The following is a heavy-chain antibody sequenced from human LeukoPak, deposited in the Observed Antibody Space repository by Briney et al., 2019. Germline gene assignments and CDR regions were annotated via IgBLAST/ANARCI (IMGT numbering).Heavy chain of an antibody. CDR3: ARVTYGSEDYFDY. CDR2: IDPYSGGA. CDR1: GYTFTDYY. J-gene: IGHJ4*02. D-gene: IGHD3-10*01. V-gene: IGHV1-2*02. Sequence: ASVKVSCKASGYTFTDYYIHWVRQTPGQGLERMGWIDPYSGGANYAQKFQGRVTMTRDTSISTAYMELSRLRSDDTAVYYCARVTYGSEDYFDYWGQGTPVTVSS.